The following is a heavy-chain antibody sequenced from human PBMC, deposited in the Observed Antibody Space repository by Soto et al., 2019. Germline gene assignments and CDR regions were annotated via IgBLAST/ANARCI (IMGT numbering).Heavy chain of an antibody. J-gene: IGHJ6*02. CDR1: GFTFSSYG. CDR2: XXXDXSXX. CDR3: AKDRSNAGGMDV. V-gene: IGHV3-30*18. Sequence: GGSLRRSCAASGFTFSSYGIHWVRQAPGKGLEXVAVXXXDXSXXXYXXXXKGRFTISRDNSKNTLYLQMNSLRAEDTAVYYCAKDRSNAGGMDVWGQGTTVTVSS.